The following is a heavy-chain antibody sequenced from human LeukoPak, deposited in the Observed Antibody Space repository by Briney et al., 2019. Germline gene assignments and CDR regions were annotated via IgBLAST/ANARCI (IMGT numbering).Heavy chain of an antibody. CDR2: IYYSGST. J-gene: IGHJ4*02. Sequence: SETLSLTCTVSGGSISRYYWSWIRQPPGKGLEWIGYIYYSGSTNYNPSLKNRVTISVDTSKNQFSLKLSSVTAADTAVYYCARRRSGDGGYSSSWYHDYWGQGTLVTVSS. D-gene: IGHD6-13*01. CDR3: ARRRSGDGGYSSSWYHDY. CDR1: GGSISRYY. V-gene: IGHV4-59*08.